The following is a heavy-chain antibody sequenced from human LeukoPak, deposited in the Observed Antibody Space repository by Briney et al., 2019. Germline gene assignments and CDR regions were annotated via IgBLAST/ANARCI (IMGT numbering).Heavy chain of an antibody. Sequence: SETLSLTCAVYGGSFSGYYWSWIRQPPGKGLEWIGEINHSGSTNYNPSLKSRVTIPVDTSKNQFSLKLSSVTAADTAVYYCAREMATTTSPNWFDPWGQGTLVTVSS. CDR2: INHSGST. V-gene: IGHV4-34*01. D-gene: IGHD5-24*01. CDR1: GGSFSGYY. CDR3: AREMATTTSPNWFDP. J-gene: IGHJ5*02.